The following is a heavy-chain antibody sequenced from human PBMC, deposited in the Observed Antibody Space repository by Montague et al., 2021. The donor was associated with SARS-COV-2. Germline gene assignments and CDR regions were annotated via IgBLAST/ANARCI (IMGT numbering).Heavy chain of an antibody. CDR3: ARQYYDSSWEDSFDI. V-gene: IGHV4-59*08. CDR1: GGSISSYY. J-gene: IGHJ3*02. Sequence: SETLSLTCTVSGGSISSYYWSWIRQPPGKGLEWIGYIYNSGSTNYNPSLRSRVTISVDTSKNQFSLKLSSVTAADTAVYYCARQYYDSSWEDSFDIWGQGTMVTVSS. CDR2: IYNSGST. D-gene: IGHD3-22*01.